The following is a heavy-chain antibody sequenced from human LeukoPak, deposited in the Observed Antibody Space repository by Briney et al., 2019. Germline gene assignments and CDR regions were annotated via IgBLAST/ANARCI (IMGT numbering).Heavy chain of an antibody. CDR1: GYTFTSYY. V-gene: IGHV1-46*01. Sequence: ASVKVSCKASGYTFTSYYMHWVRQAPGQGLEWMGIINPSGGSTSYAQKFQGRVTMTRDTSTSTVYMELSSLRSEDTAVYYCARESITMVRGVIEGFDPWGQEPWSPSPQ. D-gene: IGHD3-10*01. CDR3: ARESITMVRGVIEGFDP. J-gene: IGHJ5*02. CDR2: INPSGGST.